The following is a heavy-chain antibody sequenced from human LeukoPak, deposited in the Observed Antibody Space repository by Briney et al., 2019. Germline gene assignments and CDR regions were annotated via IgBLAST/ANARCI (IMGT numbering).Heavy chain of an antibody. CDR2: ITGSDDAT. CDR3: AKGPQLYSGYHPDY. D-gene: IGHD5-12*01. J-gene: IGHJ4*02. CDR1: GFTFSSAA. Sequence: PGGSLRLSCAASGFTFSSAAMAWVRRAPEKGQEWVSTITGSDDATYYADSVKGRFTISRDFSRNTVGLQMNSLRTEDAAIYYCAKGPQLYSGYHPDYWGQGTLVTVSS. V-gene: IGHV3-23*01.